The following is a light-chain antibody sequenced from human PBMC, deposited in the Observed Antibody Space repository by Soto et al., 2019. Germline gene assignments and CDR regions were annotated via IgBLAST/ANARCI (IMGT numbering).Light chain of an antibody. Sequence: QSVLTQPPSVSEAPRQRVTISCSGSQSNIGNNAVSWYQQLPGKAPKLLIYYDDLLPSGVSDRFSGSKSGTSASLAISGLQSEDEADYYCAAWDDNLNGRVVGGGTKVTVL. CDR3: AAWDDNLNGRV. CDR1: QSNIGNNA. J-gene: IGLJ3*02. V-gene: IGLV1-36*01. CDR2: YDD.